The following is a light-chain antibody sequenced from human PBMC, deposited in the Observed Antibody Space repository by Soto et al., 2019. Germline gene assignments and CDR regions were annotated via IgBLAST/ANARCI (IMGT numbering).Light chain of an antibody. CDR3: QQYNNWPPIT. CDR2: GAS. Sequence: EIVMTQSPATLSASPGERATLSFSASQSVSSDLAWYQQKPGQAPRLLIYGASTRATGIPARFSGSGSGTEFTLTISSLQSEDFAVYYCQQYNNWPPITFGQGTRLEIK. V-gene: IGKV3-15*01. J-gene: IGKJ5*01. CDR1: QSVSSD.